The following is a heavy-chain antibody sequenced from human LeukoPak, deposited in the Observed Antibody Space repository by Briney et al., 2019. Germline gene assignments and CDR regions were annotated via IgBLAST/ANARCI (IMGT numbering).Heavy chain of an antibody. Sequence: ASVKVSCKASGYTFTSYAMNWVRQAPGQGLEWMGWINTNTGNPTYAQGFTGRFVFSLDTSVSTAYLQISSLKAEDTAVYYCARSNSKWELLTVSAFDIWGQGTMVAVSS. CDR1: GYTFTSYA. CDR2: INTNTGNP. D-gene: IGHD1-26*01. V-gene: IGHV7-4-1*02. CDR3: ARSNSKWELLTVSAFDI. J-gene: IGHJ3*02.